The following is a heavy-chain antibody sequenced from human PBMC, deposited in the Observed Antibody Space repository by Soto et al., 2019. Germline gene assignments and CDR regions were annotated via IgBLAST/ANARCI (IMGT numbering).Heavy chain of an antibody. CDR2: IYYSGST. CDR1: GGSISSGDYY. Sequence: SDTLSLTCTVSGGSISSGDYYWSWIRQPPGKGLEWIGYIYYSGSTYYNPSLKSRVTISVDTSKNQFSLKLSSVTAADTAVYYCARVVEDILTGYYVFDYWGQGTLVTVSS. J-gene: IGHJ4*02. CDR3: ARVVEDILTGYYVFDY. D-gene: IGHD3-9*01. V-gene: IGHV4-30-4*02.